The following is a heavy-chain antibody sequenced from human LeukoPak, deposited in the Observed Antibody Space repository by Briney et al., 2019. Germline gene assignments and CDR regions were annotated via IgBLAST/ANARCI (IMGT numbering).Heavy chain of an antibody. Sequence: GGALRLSCAASGFTFSSYAMAWVRQAPGKGLQWVSSISGHGFDTFYPDSLKGRFTISRDNSKNTLYLQMNGLRADDTAVYYCTRGAGGTITMAAWGQGTLVTVSS. D-gene: IGHD3-10*01. V-gene: IGHV3-23*01. CDR2: ISGHGFDT. J-gene: IGHJ5*02. CDR3: TRGAGGTITMAA. CDR1: GFTFSSYA.